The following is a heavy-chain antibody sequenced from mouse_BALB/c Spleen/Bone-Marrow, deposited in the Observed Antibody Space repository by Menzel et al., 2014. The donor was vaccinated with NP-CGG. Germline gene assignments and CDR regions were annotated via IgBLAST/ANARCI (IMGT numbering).Heavy chain of an antibody. CDR3: ARELSRAMDY. Sequence: ESGPEPVKPGASVKVSCKASGYAFTRYNMYWVKQSHGKSLEWIGYIDPYSGGTNYNQKFKGKATLTVDKSSSTAYMHLNSLTSEDSAVYYCARELSRAMDYWGQGTSVTVSS. J-gene: IGHJ4*01. V-gene: IGHV1S135*01. CDR1: GYAFTRYN. CDR2: IDPYSGGT. D-gene: IGHD2-12*01.